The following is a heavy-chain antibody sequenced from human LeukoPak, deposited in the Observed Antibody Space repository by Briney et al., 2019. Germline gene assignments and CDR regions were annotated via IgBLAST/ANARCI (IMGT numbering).Heavy chain of an antibody. D-gene: IGHD4-17*01. CDR1: GFTFSSYW. V-gene: IGHV3-7*01. CDR2: IKQDGSEK. Sequence: GGSLRLSCAASGFTFSSYWMSWVRQAPGKGLEWVANIKQDGSEKYYVDSVKGRFTISSDNAKNSLYLQLNSLRADDTALYYCAKGTVTEMDYWGQGTLVTVSS. CDR3: AKGTVTEMDY. J-gene: IGHJ4*02.